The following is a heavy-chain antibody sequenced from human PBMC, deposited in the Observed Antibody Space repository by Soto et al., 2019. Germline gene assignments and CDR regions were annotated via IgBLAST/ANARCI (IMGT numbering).Heavy chain of an antibody. Sequence: EVVLLESGGDVVQPGGSLRLSCAASGFTFNNFALSWLRQAPWRGLEWVAAISGSGGTTYYADSVKGRFTVARANSERKLFLEMKSLRVDDTATYYCAKEPQTLSYNWFDPWGQGTLVTVSS. V-gene: IGHV3-23*01. D-gene: IGHD6-6*01. CDR2: ISGSGGTT. CDR3: AKEPQTLSYNWFDP. J-gene: IGHJ5*02. CDR1: GFTFNNFA.